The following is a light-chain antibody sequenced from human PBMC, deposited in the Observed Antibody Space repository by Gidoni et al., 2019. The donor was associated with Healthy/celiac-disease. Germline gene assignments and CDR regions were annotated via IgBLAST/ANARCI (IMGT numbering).Light chain of an antibody. CDR3: QQYNSYSTA. J-gene: IGKJ1*01. V-gene: IGKV1-5*03. CDR1: QSMSSW. CDR2: KAS. Sequence: DIQMTQSPSTRSASVGDRVTITCRASQSMSSWLAWYQQKPGKAPKLLIYKASSLESGVPSRFSGSGSGTEFTITISSLQPDDFATYYCQQYNSYSTAFGQGTKVEIK.